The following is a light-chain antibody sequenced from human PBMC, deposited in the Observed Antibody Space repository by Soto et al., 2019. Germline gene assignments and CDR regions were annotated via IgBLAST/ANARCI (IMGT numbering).Light chain of an antibody. CDR1: QDIRIF. V-gene: IGKV3-11*01. J-gene: IGKJ4*01. CDR3: QQRYHWPPLT. Sequence: EIVLTQSPATLSLSPGDTATLSCTASQDIRIFLAWYQQKPGQAPRLLIYNASQRATGIPARFAGSRSGTDFTLTIRSLGPEDFAVYYCQQRYHWPPLTFGGGTKVEIK. CDR2: NAS.